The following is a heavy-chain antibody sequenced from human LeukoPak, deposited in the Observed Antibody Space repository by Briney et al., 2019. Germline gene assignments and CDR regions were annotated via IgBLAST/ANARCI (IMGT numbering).Heavy chain of an antibody. D-gene: IGHD3-10*01. Sequence: GASVKVSCKASGYTFTSYYMHWVRQAPGQGLEWMGIINPSGGSTSYAQKFQGRVTMTRDTSTSTVYMELSSLRSEDTAVYYWARDLPTMVRGVIIPISDYWGQGTLVTVSS. J-gene: IGHJ4*02. CDR3: ARDLPTMVRGVIIPISDY. CDR2: INPSGGST. V-gene: IGHV1-46*01. CDR1: GYTFTSYY.